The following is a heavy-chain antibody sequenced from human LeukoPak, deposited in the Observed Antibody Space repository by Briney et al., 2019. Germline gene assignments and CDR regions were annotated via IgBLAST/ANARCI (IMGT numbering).Heavy chain of an antibody. CDR3: ARDRITGIFDY. Sequence: SETLSLTCTVSGGSISGYYWSWIRQPPGKGLEWIGYIYYSGSTNYNPSLKSRVTISVDTSKNQFSLKLSSVTAADTAVYYCARDRITGIFDYWGQGTLVTVSS. CDR2: IYYSGST. V-gene: IGHV4-59*01. J-gene: IGHJ4*02. CDR1: GGSISGYY. D-gene: IGHD1-20*01.